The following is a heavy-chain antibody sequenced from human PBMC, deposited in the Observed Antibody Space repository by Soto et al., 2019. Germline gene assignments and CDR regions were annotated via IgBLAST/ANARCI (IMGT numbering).Heavy chain of an antibody. J-gene: IGHJ4*02. D-gene: IGHD5-18*01. CDR3: ARDSSSGLVGYFDY. CDR1: GGSISSYY. V-gene: IGHV4-59*01. CDR2: IYYSGST. Sequence: ASETLSLTCTVSGGSISSYYWSWIRQPPGKGLEWIGYIYYSGSTDYNPSLKSRVTISIDTSKNQFSLKLSSVTAADTAVYYCARDSSSGLVGYFDYWGQGTLVTVSS.